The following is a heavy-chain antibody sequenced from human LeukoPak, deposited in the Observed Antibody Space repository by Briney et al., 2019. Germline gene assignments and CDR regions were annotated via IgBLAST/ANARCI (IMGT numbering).Heavy chain of an antibody. Sequence: PGGSLRLSCAASGFTFTTYWMSWVRQAPGKGLEWVANIKQDGTEKYYVDSVKGRFTISRDNAKNSLYLQMNSLRAEDTAVYYCAKDDAVRGVIITVNHFDYWGQGTLVTVCS. CDR3: AKDDAVRGVIITVNHFDY. D-gene: IGHD3-10*01. CDR1: GFTFTTYW. CDR2: IKQDGTEK. V-gene: IGHV3-7*01. J-gene: IGHJ4*02.